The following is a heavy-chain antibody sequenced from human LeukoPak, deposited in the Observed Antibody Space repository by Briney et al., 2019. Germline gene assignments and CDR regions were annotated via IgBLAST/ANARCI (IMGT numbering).Heavy chain of an antibody. V-gene: IGHV3-21*01. CDR2: ISSSSSYI. CDR3: AREMVGAATPYFDY. D-gene: IGHD2-15*01. Sequence: GGSLRLSCAASGFTFSSYSMNWVRQAPGKGLEWVSSISSSSSYIYYADSVKGRFTISRDNAKNSLYLQMNSLRAEDTAVYYCAREMVGAATPYFDYWGQGTLVTVSS. J-gene: IGHJ4*02. CDR1: GFTFSSYS.